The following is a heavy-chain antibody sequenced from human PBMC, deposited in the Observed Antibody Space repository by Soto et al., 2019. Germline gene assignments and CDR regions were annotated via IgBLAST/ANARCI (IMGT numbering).Heavy chain of an antibody. D-gene: IGHD3-3*02. CDR3: ARDPLGRRGSQYHHHAMDV. CDR2: IVVGSGNT. Sequence: SVKVSCKASGFTFTSSAMQWVRQARGQRLEWIGWIVVGSGNTNYAQKFQERVTITRDDSTSTAYMELNSLRSEDTAVYYCARDPLGRRGSQYHHHAMDVWGPGTTVTVSS. CDR1: GFTFTSSA. J-gene: IGHJ6*02. V-gene: IGHV1-58*02.